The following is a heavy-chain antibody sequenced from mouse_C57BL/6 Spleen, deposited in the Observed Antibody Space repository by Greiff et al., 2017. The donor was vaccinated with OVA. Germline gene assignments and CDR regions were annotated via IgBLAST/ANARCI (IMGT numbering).Heavy chain of an antibody. CDR2: IDPSDSYT. CDR1: GYTFTSYW. Sequence: VQLQQPGAELVMPGASVKLSCKASGYTFTSYWMHWVKQRPGQGLEWIGEIDPSDSYTNYNQKFKGKATLTVDTSSSTAYMQLSSLTSEDSAVYYCARKVDFYYAMDYWGQGTSVTVSS. D-gene: IGHD2-4*01. CDR3: ARKVDFYYAMDY. J-gene: IGHJ4*01. V-gene: IGHV1-69*01.